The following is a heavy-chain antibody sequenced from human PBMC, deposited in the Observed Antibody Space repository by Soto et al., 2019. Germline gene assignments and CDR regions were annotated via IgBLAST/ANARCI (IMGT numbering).Heavy chain of an antibody. V-gene: IGHV3-30*18. CDR3: AKPYRSGWYDY. Sequence: QVQLVESGGGVVQPGRSLRLSCAASGFTFSSYGMHWVSPAPGKGLEWVAVISYDGSNKYYADSVKGRFTISRDNSKNTLYLQMNSLRAEDTAVSYCAKPYRSGWYDYWGQGTLVTVSS. CDR1: GFTFSSYG. D-gene: IGHD6-19*01. J-gene: IGHJ4*02. CDR2: ISYDGSNK.